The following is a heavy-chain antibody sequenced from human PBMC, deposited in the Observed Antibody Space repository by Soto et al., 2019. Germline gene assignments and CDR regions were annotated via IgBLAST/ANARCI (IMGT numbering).Heavy chain of an antibody. D-gene: IGHD2-15*01. V-gene: IGHV3-33*01. CDR1: GFTFSSYA. Sequence: PGGSLRLSCAASGFTFSSYAIHWVRQAPGKGLEWVAIIWFDGSNKYYADSVKGRFSISRDNSKNTLFLQMDSLRAEDTAVYYCARGQLPAATTYFYFWGQGTLVTVPS. CDR3: ARGQLPAATTYFYF. J-gene: IGHJ4*02. CDR2: IWFDGSNK.